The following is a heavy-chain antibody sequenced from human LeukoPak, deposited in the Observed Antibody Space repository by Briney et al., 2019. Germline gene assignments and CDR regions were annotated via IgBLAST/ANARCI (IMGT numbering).Heavy chain of an antibody. CDR1: EYTFTSYY. Sequence: ASVKVSCKASEYTFTSYYIHWVRQAPGQGLEWMGIVIPSGGSTTYARTFQGRVTMTRDTSTRTVYMELSSLRSEDTAVYYCARVVTDSSGWYHFDYWGQGTLVTVSS. D-gene: IGHD6-19*01. V-gene: IGHV1-46*01. J-gene: IGHJ4*02. CDR3: ARVVTDSSGWYHFDY. CDR2: VIPSGGST.